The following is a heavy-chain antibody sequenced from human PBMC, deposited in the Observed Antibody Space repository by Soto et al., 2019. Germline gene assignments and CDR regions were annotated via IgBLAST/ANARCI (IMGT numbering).Heavy chain of an antibody. CDR3: AIDRAYGMDV. CDR1: GFTFRRYS. V-gene: IGHV3-74*01. J-gene: IGHJ6*02. CDR2: IHGDERST. Sequence: PGGSLRLSCVVVGFTFRRYSMHWVRQVPGKGPVWVSRIHGDERSTNYADSVKGRFTISRDNARNTLYLQMNSLTAEDTAVYYCAIDRAYGMDVWGQGTTVTVSS.